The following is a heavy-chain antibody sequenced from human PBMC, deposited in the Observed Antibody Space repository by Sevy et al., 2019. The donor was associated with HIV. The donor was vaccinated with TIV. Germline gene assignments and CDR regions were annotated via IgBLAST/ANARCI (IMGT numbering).Heavy chain of an antibody. CDR3: ARGPWLARSDY. Sequence: SETLSLTCAVYGGSFSGYYWSWIRQPPGKGLEWIGEINHSGSTNYNPSLKSRVTISVDTSKNQFSLKLSSVTAADTAVYYCARGPWLARSDYWGQGTLVTVSS. D-gene: IGHD6-19*01. CDR2: INHSGST. CDR1: GGSFSGYY. J-gene: IGHJ4*02. V-gene: IGHV4-34*01.